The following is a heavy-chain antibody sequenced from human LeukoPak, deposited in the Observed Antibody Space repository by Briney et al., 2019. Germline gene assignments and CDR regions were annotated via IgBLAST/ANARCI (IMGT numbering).Heavy chain of an antibody. CDR3: AKAGLVRGGALDS. CDR2: IRYDGSNK. CDR1: GFTFISYG. V-gene: IGHV3-30*02. J-gene: IGHJ4*02. Sequence: GGSLRLSCAASGFTFISYGMHWVRQAPGKGLEWVTFIRYDGSNKYYADSVKGRFTISRDNSKNTLYLQMNSLRVEDTAVYYCAKAGLVRGGALDSWGQGTLVTVSS. D-gene: IGHD4/OR15-4a*01.